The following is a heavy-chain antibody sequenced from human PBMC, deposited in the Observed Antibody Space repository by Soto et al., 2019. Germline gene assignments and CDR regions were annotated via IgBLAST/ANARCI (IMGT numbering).Heavy chain of an antibody. J-gene: IGHJ6*02. V-gene: IGHV3-30-3*01. Sequence: LRLSCAASGFTFSSYAMHWVRQAPGKGLEWVAVISYDGSNKYYADSVKGRFTISRDNSKNTLYLQMNSLRAEDTAVYYCARGSRPSYYYYGMDVWGQGTTVTV. CDR1: GFTFSSYA. CDR2: ISYDGSNK. D-gene: IGHD6-6*01. CDR3: ARGSRPSYYYYGMDV.